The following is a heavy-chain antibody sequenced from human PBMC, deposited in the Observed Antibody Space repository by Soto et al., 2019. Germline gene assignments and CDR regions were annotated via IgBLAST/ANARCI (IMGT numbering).Heavy chain of an antibody. CDR1: GFTFSSYA. Sequence: PGGSLRLSCAASGFTFSSYAMSWVRQAPGKGLEWVSAISGSGGSTYYADSVKGRFTISRDNSKNTLYLQMNSLRAEDTAVYYCAKALDYYYDSSGYYLTYYFDYWGQGTLVTVSS. J-gene: IGHJ4*02. CDR2: ISGSGGST. D-gene: IGHD3-22*01. CDR3: AKALDYYYDSSGYYLTYYFDY. V-gene: IGHV3-23*01.